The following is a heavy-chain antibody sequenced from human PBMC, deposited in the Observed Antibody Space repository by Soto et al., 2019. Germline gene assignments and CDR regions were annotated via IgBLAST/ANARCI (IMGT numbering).Heavy chain of an antibody. J-gene: IGHJ6*02. CDR2: IYSGGST. Sequence: TGGSLRLSCAASGFTVSSNYMSWVRQAPGKGLEWVSVIYSGGSTYYADSVKGRFTISRDNSKNTLYLQMNSLRAEDTAVYYCARDGHYYYYGMDVWGQGTTVTVSS. CDR3: ARDGHYYYYGMDV. CDR1: GFTVSSNY. V-gene: IGHV3-53*01.